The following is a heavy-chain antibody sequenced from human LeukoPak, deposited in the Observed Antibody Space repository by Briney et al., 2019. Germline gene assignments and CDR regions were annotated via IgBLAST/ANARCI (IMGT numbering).Heavy chain of an antibody. CDR1: GFIFTDYG. J-gene: IGHJ4*02. D-gene: IGHD1/OR15-1a*01. CDR2: IRYDGSDK. CDR3: SKEGTASKPSDLDY. Sequence: GGSLRLSCAASGFIFTDYGMHWVRQAPGKGLEWLTFIRYDGSDKSYADSVKGRFTISRDNSKNTLSLQLNSLTSEDTAVYYCSKEGTASKPSDLDYWGQGILVTVSS. V-gene: IGHV3-30*02.